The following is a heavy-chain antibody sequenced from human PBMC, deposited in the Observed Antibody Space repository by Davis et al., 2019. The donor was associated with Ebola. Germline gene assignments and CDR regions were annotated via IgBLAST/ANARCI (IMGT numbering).Heavy chain of an antibody. CDR2: VSGSGGST. Sequence: ESLKISCAASGFTFTNYAMSWVRQAPGKGLEWVSSVSGSGGSTYDTDSVKGRFTISRDNSKNTLYLQMDSLRAEDTAVYYCAKGLYCNSSTCHEGGWFGPWGQGTLVTVSS. J-gene: IGHJ5*02. CDR1: GFTFTNYA. V-gene: IGHV3-23*01. CDR3: AKGLYCNSSTCHEGGWFGP. D-gene: IGHD2/OR15-2a*01.